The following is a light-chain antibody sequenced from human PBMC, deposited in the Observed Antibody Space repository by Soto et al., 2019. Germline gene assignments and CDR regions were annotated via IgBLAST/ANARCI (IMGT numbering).Light chain of an antibody. CDR1: SSDVGGYNY. V-gene: IGLV2-14*01. CDR3: SSYTSSSNLV. Sequence: QSVLTQPASVSGSPGQSITISCTGTSSDVGGYNYVSWYQQHPGKAPKLMIYEVSNRPSGVSNRFSGPKSGNTASLTISGLQAEDEADYYCSSYTSSSNLVFGTGTRSRS. J-gene: IGLJ1*01. CDR2: EVS.